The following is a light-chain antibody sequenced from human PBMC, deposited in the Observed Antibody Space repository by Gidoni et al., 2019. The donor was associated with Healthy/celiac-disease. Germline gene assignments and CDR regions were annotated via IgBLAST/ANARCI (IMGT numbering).Light chain of an antibody. CDR1: QDISNY. J-gene: IGKJ4*01. V-gene: IGKV1-33*01. CDR2: DAS. Sequence: DIQMTQSPSSLSASVGDRVTITCQASQDISNYLNWYQQKPGKAPKLLIYDASNLETGVPSRCSGSGSGTAFTFTISSLQPEDIATYYCQQYDNRPLTFGGGTKVEIK. CDR3: QQYDNRPLT.